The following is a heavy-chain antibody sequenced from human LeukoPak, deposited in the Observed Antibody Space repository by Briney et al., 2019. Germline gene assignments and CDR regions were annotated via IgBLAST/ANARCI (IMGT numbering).Heavy chain of an antibody. J-gene: IGHJ2*01. CDR3: ARNLPTSGWYTNWYFDL. V-gene: IGHV4-34*01. CDR2: INHSGST. Sequence: SETLSLTCAVYGGSFSGYYWSWIRQPPGKGLEWIGEINHSGSTNYNPSLKSRVTISVDTSKNQFSLKLSSVTAADTAVYYCARNLPTSGWYTNWYFDLWGRGTLVTVSS. CDR1: GGSFSGYY. D-gene: IGHD6-19*01.